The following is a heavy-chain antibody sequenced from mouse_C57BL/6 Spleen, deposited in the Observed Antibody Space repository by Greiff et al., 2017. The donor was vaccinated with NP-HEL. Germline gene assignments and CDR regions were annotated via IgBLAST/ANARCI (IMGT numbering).Heavy chain of an antibody. V-gene: IGHV1-59*01. CDR3: ARSYGYDGGYYAMDY. CDR2: IDPSDSYT. Sequence: QVQLQQSGAELVRPGTSVKLSCKASGYTFTSYWMHWVQQRPGQGLEWIGVIDPSDSYTNYHQKFKGKATLTVDTSSSTAYMQLSSLTSEDSAVYYCARSYGYDGGYYAMDYWGQGTSVTVSS. D-gene: IGHD2-2*01. CDR1: GYTFTSYW. J-gene: IGHJ4*01.